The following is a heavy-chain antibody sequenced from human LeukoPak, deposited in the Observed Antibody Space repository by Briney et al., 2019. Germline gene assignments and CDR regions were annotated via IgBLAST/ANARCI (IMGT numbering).Heavy chain of an antibody. CDR3: ARHSRSGFNYGPLDY. D-gene: IGHD5-18*01. CDR1: GGSISSFY. J-gene: IGHJ4*02. CDR2: IYYSGSGGT. Sequence: PSETLSLTCTVSGGSISSFYWSWIRQPPGKGLEWIGYIYYSGSGGTNYNPSLKSRVTISVDTSKNQFSLKLGSVTAADTAVYYCARHSRSGFNYGPLDYWGQGRLVTVSS. V-gene: IGHV4-59*08.